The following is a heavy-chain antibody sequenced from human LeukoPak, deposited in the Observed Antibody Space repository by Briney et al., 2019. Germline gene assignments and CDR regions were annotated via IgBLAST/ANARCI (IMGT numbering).Heavy chain of an antibody. J-gene: IGHJ4*02. CDR2: INHSGST. CDR3: ARGLGVVPYYYDSSGLDY. D-gene: IGHD3-22*01. Sequence: SETLSLTCAVYGGSFSGYYWSWIRQPPGKGLEWIGEINHSGSTNYNPSLKSRVTISVDMSKNQFSLKLSSVTAADTAVYYCARGLGVVPYYYDSSGLDYWGQGTLVTVSS. CDR1: GGSFSGYY. V-gene: IGHV4-34*01.